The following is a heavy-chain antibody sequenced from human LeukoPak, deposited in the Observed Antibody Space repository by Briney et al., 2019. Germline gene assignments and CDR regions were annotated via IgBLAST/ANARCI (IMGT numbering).Heavy chain of an antibody. D-gene: IGHD6-19*01. Sequence: SETLSLTCTVSGGSISSSSYYWGWIRQPPGKGLEWIGSIYYSGSTNYNPSLKSRVTISVDTSKNQFSLKLSSVTAADTAVYYCARVSSGWSIYYYYYMDVWGKGTTVTISS. V-gene: IGHV4-39*07. J-gene: IGHJ6*03. CDR3: ARVSSGWSIYYYYYMDV. CDR1: GGSISSSSYY. CDR2: IYYSGST.